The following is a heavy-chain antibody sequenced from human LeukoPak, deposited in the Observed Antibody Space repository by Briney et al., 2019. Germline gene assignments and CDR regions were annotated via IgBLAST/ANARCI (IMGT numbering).Heavy chain of an antibody. CDR3: ARGSDGRGVTYYYYYAMDV. J-gene: IGHJ6*02. CDR1: GFTLSSYW. Sequence: PGGSLRLSCAASGFTLSSYWMSWVRQAPGKGLEWVANIKQDGSEKYYVDSVKGRFTISRDNAKNSLFLQMDSLRAEDTAVYYCARGSDGRGVTYYYYYAMDVWGQGTTVTVSS. CDR2: IKQDGSEK. V-gene: IGHV3-7*02. D-gene: IGHD3-10*01.